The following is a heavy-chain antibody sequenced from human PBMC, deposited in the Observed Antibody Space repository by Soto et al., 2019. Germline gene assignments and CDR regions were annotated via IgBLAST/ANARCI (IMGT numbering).Heavy chain of an antibody. CDR3: AILAHGKFDY. J-gene: IGHJ4*02. CDR1: GYTFTNYG. D-gene: IGHD1-26*01. V-gene: IGHV1-18*01. CDR2: ISASNGNT. Sequence: GASVKVSCKASGYTFTNYGIFWARQAPGQGLEWMGWISASNGNTKYAQKFQGRVTMTTDTSTSTAYMELRSLTFDDTAVYYCAILAHGKFDYWGQGALVTVSS.